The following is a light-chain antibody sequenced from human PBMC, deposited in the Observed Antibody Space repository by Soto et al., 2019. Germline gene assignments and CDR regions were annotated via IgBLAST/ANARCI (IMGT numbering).Light chain of an antibody. CDR1: SSDVGGYNY. V-gene: IGLV2-14*01. CDR2: DVS. Sequence: QSALTQPASVSGSPGQSITISCTGTSSDVGGYNYVSWYQQHPGKAPKLMIYDVSNRPSGVSNRFSGSKSGNTASVTISGLQAEDEADYYCSSYTSSSTGVVFGGGTKLTVL. CDR3: SSYTSSSTGVV. J-gene: IGLJ2*01.